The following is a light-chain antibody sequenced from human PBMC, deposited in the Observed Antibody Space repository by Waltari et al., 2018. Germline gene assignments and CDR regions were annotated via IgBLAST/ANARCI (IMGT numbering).Light chain of an antibody. J-gene: IGKJ3*01. V-gene: IGKV1-8*01. CDR1: QGISNY. Sequence: AIQITQSPSSLSASTGDKVTLTCRASQGISNYLAWYQQKPAKAPTLLIYDASTLQRGVPSRFSGSGSGTDFTLTISCLQSEDFATFYCQQYYGYPLTFGPGTKVDVK. CDR2: DAS. CDR3: QQYYGYPLT.